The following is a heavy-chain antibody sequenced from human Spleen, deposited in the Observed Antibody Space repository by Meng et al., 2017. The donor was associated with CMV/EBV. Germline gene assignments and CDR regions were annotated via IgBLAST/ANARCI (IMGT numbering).Heavy chain of an antibody. CDR3: ARCGLTPRPVVYNYYAMYV. Sequence: SENLSLTCAVSGGSFSGSYWSWIRQPAGKGLEWIGEVNHSGMTNYNPSLKSRATILVDTSKNHFSLTLTSVTAADTGVYYCARCGLTPRPVVYNYYAMYVWGQGTTVTVSS. CDR2: VNHSGMT. V-gene: IGHV4-34*01. J-gene: IGHJ6*02. D-gene: IGHD4-23*01. CDR1: GGSFSGSY.